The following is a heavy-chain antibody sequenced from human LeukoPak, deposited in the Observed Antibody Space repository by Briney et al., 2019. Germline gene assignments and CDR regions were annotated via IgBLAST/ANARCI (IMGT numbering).Heavy chain of an antibody. CDR2: IRDDGGEI. CDR3: PRDKPRGSYYGSIFDS. CDR1: GFTFSSYW. D-gene: IGHD1-26*01. Sequence: GGSLRLSCEASGFTFSSYWMSWVRQAPGKGLEWVANIRDDGGEIYYVDSVKGRFTISRDNAKSSLFLQMNSLRAEDAAVYYCPRDKPRGSYYGSIFDSWGQGTLVTVSS. J-gene: IGHJ4*02. V-gene: IGHV3-7*01.